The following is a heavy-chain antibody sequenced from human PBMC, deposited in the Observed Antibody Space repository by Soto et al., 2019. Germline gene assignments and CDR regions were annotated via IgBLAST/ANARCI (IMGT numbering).Heavy chain of an antibody. CDR3: ARHPTVTEYYFDY. D-gene: IGHD4-17*01. CDR1: GGAISRYH. V-gene: IGHV4-59*08. J-gene: IGHJ4*02. Sequence: WETLSLPGTVSGGAISRYHWSWIRQPPGKGLEWIGYIYYSGSTNYNPSLKSRVTISVDTSKNQFSLKLSSVTAADTAVYYCARHPTVTEYYFDYWGQGTLVTVSS. CDR2: IYYSGST.